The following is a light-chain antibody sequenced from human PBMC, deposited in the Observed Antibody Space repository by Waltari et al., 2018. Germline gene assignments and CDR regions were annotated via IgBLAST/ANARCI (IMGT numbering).Light chain of an antibody. CDR3: AAWDDSLSGAV. V-gene: IGLV1-47*01. CDR2: RNN. J-gene: IGLJ7*01. CDR1: SSNIGNTY. Sequence: QSVLTQPPSASGTPGQRVTISCSGSSSNIGNTYVYWYQQLPGTAPKLLIYRNNQRPSGVPDRFSGSKSGTSASLAISGLRSEDEADYYCAAWDDSLSGAVFGGGTQLTVL.